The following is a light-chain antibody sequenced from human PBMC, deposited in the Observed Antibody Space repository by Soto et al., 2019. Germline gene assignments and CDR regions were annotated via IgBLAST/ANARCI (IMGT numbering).Light chain of an antibody. CDR2: DSS. CDR1: HHISNY. J-gene: IGKJ1*01. Sequence: DIQMTQSPSSLPASVGDRVTITCEASHHISNYLNWYQQKPGKAPKLLISDSSTLQTGVPSMFSGRVSGTDFTFTITSLQPEDTATYYCQQYDDLPRTFGPGTKVDIK. V-gene: IGKV1-33*01. CDR3: QQYDDLPRT.